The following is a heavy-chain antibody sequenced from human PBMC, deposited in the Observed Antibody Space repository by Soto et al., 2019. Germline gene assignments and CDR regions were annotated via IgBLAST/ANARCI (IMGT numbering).Heavy chain of an antibody. V-gene: IGHV3-30*18. D-gene: IGHD3-22*01. Sequence: LRLSCAASGFTFSSYGMHWVRQAPGKGLEWVAVISYDGSNKYYADSVKGRFTISRDNSKNTLYLQMNSLRAEDTAVYYCAKEPGPYYDSSGYYLDWGQGTLVTVSS. CDR2: ISYDGSNK. CDR1: GFTFSSYG. CDR3: AKEPGPYYDSSGYYLD. J-gene: IGHJ4*02.